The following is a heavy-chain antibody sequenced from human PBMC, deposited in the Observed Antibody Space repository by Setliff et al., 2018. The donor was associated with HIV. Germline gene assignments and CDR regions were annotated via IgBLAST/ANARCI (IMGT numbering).Heavy chain of an antibody. V-gene: IGHV1-2*02. CDR1: GYTFTGYY. CDR2: INPNSGGT. J-gene: IGHJ6*02. D-gene: IGHD3-10*01. CDR3: ARGDPWFGELLSYYYYGMDV. Sequence: ASVKVSCKASGYTFTGYYMHWVRQAPGKGLEWMGWINPNSGGTNYAQKFQGRVTMTRDTSISTAYMELSRLRSDETAVYYCARGDPWFGELLSYYYYGMDVWGQGTTVTVSS.